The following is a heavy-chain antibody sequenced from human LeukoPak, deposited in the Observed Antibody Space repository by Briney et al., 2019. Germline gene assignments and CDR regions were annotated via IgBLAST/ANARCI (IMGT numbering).Heavy chain of an antibody. J-gene: IGHJ6*02. CDR2: INPNIGVT. Sequence: ASVRVSCKASGYTFTASYMHSVRQAPGHGLEGMGGINPNIGVTNYTQKLHGRVTMTRDTSISTAYMELSRLRSDDTAVYYCATPSPSYCGGDCSSEALYYYYGMDVWGQGTTVTVSS. CDR3: ATPSPSYCGGDCSSEALYYYYGMDV. D-gene: IGHD2-21*02. CDR1: GYTFTASY. V-gene: IGHV1-2*02.